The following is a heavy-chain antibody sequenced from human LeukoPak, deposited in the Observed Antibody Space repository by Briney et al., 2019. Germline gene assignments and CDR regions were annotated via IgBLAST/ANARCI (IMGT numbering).Heavy chain of an antibody. J-gene: IGHJ4*02. CDR1: GGSISSSSYH. CDR3: ARHSGYNYGPVDY. Sequence: SETLSLTCTVSGGSISSSSYHWGWVRQPPGKGLEWIGTIYYSGSTYYNPSLKSRVTISVDTSKNQFSLKLSSVTAADTAVYYCARHSGYNYGPVDYWGQGTLVTVSS. V-gene: IGHV4-39*01. D-gene: IGHD5-18*01. CDR2: IYYSGST.